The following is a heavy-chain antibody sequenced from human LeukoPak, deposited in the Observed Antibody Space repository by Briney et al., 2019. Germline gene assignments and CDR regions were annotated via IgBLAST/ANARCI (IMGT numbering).Heavy chain of an antibody. CDR2: ISSSDSTI. CDR3: ARDYGGSSPFVY. D-gene: IGHD4-23*01. Sequence: GGSLRLSCAASGFTFSSYEMHWVRQAPGKGLEWVSYISSSDSTIYYADSVKGRFTISRDNAKNSLYLQMNSLRAEDTAVYYCARDYGGSSPFVYWGQGTLVTVSS. J-gene: IGHJ4*02. CDR1: GFTFSSYE. V-gene: IGHV3-48*03.